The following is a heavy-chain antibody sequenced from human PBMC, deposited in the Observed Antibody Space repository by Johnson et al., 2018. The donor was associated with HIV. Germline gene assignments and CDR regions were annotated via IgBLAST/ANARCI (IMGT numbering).Heavy chain of an antibody. CDR1: GFTFSRYW. J-gene: IGHJ3*02. CDR2: ISGSGGTT. D-gene: IGHD3-3*01. V-gene: IGHV3-23*04. CDR3: TRRSPYDAFDI. Sequence: EMQLVESGGGLVQPGGSLRLSCAASGFTFSRYWMDWVRQGPGKGLEWVAAISGSGGTTHYADSVKGRSTISRDNSENTLYLQMNSLRAEDTAVYYCTRRSPYDAFDIWGQGTMVTVSS.